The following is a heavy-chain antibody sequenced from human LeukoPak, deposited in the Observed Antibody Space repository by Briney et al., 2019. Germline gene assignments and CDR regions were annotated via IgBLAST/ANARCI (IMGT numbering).Heavy chain of an antibody. J-gene: IGHJ3*02. CDR1: GESFSGYY. D-gene: IGHD5-24*01. Sequence: SETLSLTCAVYGESFSGYYWSWILQPPGKGLEWIGEINHSGSTNYNPSLKSRVTISVDTSKNQFSLKLSSVTAADTAVYYCARDGRDGYNFDIWGQGTMVTVSS. CDR2: INHSGST. CDR3: ARDGRDGYNFDI. V-gene: IGHV4-34*01.